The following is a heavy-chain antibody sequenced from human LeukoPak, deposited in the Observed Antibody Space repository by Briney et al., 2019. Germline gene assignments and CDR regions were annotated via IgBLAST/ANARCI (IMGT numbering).Heavy chain of an antibody. Sequence: SETLSLTCTVSGYSISSGYYWGWIRPPPGKGLEWTGSIDHSGSTYYNPSLKSRVTMSVDTSKNQFSLKLSSVTAADTAVYYCARDRGTWNDDGFDYWGQGTLVTVSS. CDR3: ARDRGTWNDDGFDY. D-gene: IGHD1-1*01. CDR1: GYSISSGYY. V-gene: IGHV4-38-2*02. CDR2: IDHSGST. J-gene: IGHJ4*02.